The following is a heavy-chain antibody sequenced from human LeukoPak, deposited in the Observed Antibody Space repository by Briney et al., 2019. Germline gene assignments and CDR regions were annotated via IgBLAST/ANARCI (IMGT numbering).Heavy chain of an antibody. J-gene: IGHJ5*01. Sequence: SETLSLTCAVYGGSFSGYYWSWIRQPPGKGLEWIGEINHSGSTNYNPSLKSRVTISVDTSKNQFSLKLSSVTAADTAVYYCARNQLWIPYNWFDSWGQGTLVTVSS. V-gene: IGHV4-34*01. CDR2: INHSGST. D-gene: IGHD5-18*01. CDR3: ARNQLWIPYNWFDS. CDR1: GGSFSGYY.